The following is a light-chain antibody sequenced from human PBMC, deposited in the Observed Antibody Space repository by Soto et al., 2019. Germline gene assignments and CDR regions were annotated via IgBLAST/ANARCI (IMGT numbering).Light chain of an antibody. V-gene: IGLV2-14*03. J-gene: IGLJ2*01. Sequence: QSALTQPASVSGSPGQSISIPCTGTSSDIGAFNFVSWYQQHPGKAPKVLIYGVTDRPSGVSNRFSGSKSGSTASLTISGLQAEDEADYYCSSYTSRNTLAFGGGTKLTVL. CDR3: SSYTSRNTLA. CDR2: GVT. CDR1: SSDIGAFNF.